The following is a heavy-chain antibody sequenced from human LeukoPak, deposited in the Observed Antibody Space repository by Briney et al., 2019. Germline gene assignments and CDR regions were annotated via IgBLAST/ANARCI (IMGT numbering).Heavy chain of an antibody. CDR1: GGSFSGYY. Sequence: SETLSLTCAVYGGSFSGYYWSWIRQPPGKGLEWIGEINHSGSTNYNPSLTSRVTISVDTSKNQFSLKLSSVTAADTAVYYCARGRRSLPYGSGSYYSWGQGTLVTVSS. D-gene: IGHD3-10*01. V-gene: IGHV4-34*01. J-gene: IGHJ5*02. CDR2: INHSGST. CDR3: ARGRRSLPYGSGSYYS.